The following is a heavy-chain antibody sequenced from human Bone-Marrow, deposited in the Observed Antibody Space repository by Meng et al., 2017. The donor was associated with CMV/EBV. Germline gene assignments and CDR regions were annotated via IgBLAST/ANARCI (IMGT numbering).Heavy chain of an antibody. CDR3: AKEACSSTSCSKPRHDY. CDR2: ISGSGGST. V-gene: IGHV3-23*01. J-gene: IGHJ4*02. D-gene: IGHD2-2*01. Sequence: GESLKISCAASGFTFSSYAMSWVRQAPGKGLEWVSAISGSGGSTYYADSVKGRFTISRDNSKNTLYLQMNSLRAEDTAVYYCAKEACSSTSCSKPRHDYCGQGTLVTVSS. CDR1: GFTFSSYA.